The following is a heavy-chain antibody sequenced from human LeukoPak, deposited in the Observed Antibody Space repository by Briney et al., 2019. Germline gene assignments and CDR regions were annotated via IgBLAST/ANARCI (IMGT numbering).Heavy chain of an antibody. J-gene: IGHJ3*02. Sequence: ASVKVSCKASGGTFSSYAISWVRQAPGQGLEWMGWINPNSGGTNYAQKFQGRVTMTRDTSISTAYMELSRLRSDDTAVYYCARDEGPLRYFDWLLFHDAFDIWGQGTMVTVSS. CDR2: INPNSGGT. V-gene: IGHV1-2*02. CDR3: ARDEGPLRYFDWLLFHDAFDI. D-gene: IGHD3-9*01. CDR1: GGTFSSYA.